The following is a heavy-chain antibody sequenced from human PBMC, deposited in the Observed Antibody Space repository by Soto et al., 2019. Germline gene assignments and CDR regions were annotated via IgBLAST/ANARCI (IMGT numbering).Heavy chain of an antibody. V-gene: IGHV1-69*01. CDR3: ARSQGSSTSLEIYYYYYYGMDV. CDR2: IIPISDTT. J-gene: IGHJ6*02. D-gene: IGHD2-2*01. Sequence: QVQLVQSGGEVKKPGSSVKVSCKASGGTFSSYAISWVRQAPGQGLEWRGGIIPISDTTNYAQKFQDRVTITADESTSTAYMELSSLRSEDTAVYYCARSQGSSTSLEIYYYYYYGMDVWGQGTTVTVSS. CDR1: GGTFSSYA.